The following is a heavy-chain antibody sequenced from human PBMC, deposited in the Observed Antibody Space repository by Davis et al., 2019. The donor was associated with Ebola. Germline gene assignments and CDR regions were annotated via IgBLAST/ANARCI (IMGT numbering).Heavy chain of an antibody. J-gene: IGHJ6*02. CDR3: ARDVEKDTAMVPYYYYYGMDV. CDR2: IWYDGSNK. V-gene: IGHV3-33*08. CDR1: GFTFSSYG. D-gene: IGHD5-18*01. Sequence: PGGSLRLSCAASGFTFSSYGMHWVRQAPGKGLEWVAVIWYDGSNKYYADSVKGRFTISRDNSKNTLYLQMNSLRAEDTAVYYCARDVEKDTAMVPYYYYYGMDVWGQGTTVTVSS.